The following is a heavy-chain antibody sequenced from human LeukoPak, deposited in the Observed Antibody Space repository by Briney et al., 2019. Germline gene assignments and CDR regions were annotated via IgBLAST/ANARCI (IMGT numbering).Heavy chain of an antibody. Sequence: ASVKVSCKASGYTFTDYYMHWVRQAPGQGLEWMGWINANSGGTNFAQKFQGRVTMTRDTSITTAYMEVSSLTSDDTAVYYCAMRYSGYDLGYWGQGTLVTVSS. CDR1: GYTFTDYY. D-gene: IGHD5-12*01. CDR2: INANSGGT. V-gene: IGHV1-2*02. J-gene: IGHJ4*02. CDR3: AMRYSGYDLGY.